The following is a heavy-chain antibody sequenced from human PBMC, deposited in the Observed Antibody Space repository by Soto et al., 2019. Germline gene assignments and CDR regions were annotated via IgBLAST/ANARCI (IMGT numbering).Heavy chain of an antibody. CDR1: GDTFSYYA. D-gene: IGHD4-17*01. CDR3: DIGSGDRNYSYDMDV. J-gene: IGHJ6*02. V-gene: IGHV1-69*01. CDR2: IITVFGTA. Sequence: QVQLVQSGTEVKKPGSSVKVSCKASGDTFSYYAISWVRQAPGRGREWMGGIITVFGTAKYAQKFEGRVTITADESTITAYMELSSLGSEDVDVYFCDIGSGDRNYSYDMDVWGQGTTVTVSS.